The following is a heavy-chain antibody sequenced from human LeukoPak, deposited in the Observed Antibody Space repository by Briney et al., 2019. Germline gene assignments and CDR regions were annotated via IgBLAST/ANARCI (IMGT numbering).Heavy chain of an antibody. V-gene: IGHV5-51*01. CDR1: GYSFTSYW. Sequence: GESLKISCKGSGYSFTSYWIGWVRQMPGKGLERMGIIYPGDSDTRYSPSFQGQVTISVDKSISTAYLQWSSLKASDTAMYYCASLYYGSGSLQYFQHWGQGTLVTVSS. D-gene: IGHD3-10*01. J-gene: IGHJ1*01. CDR2: IYPGDSDT. CDR3: ASLYYGSGSLQYFQH.